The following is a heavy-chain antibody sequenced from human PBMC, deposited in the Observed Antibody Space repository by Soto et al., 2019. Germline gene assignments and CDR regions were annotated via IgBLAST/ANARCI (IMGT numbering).Heavy chain of an antibody. CDR3: ATNYGSGSTHFDH. V-gene: IGHV1-69*02. J-gene: IGHJ4*02. D-gene: IGHD3-10*01. CDR1: RDTFSFYT. Sequence: QVLLVQSGAEVKKPGSSVKVSCTASRDTFSFYTISWVRQAPGQGPEWMGRFIPMVSMSDYARRFQGRVTXTXDXTTSTVYMQLHSLRSEDTAVYYCATNYGSGSTHFDHWGQGTLITVSS. CDR2: FIPMVSMS.